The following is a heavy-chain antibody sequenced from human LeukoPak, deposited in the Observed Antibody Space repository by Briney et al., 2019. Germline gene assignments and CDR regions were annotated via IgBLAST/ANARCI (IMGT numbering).Heavy chain of an antibody. CDR1: GFTFSSYA. D-gene: IGHD6-13*01. CDR3: ATPGGIAAAGHDY. J-gene: IGHJ4*02. CDR2: ISYDGSNK. V-gene: IGHV3-30*04. Sequence: GGSLRLSCAASGFTFSSYAMHWVRQAPGKGLEWVAVISYDGSNKYYADSVKGRFTISRDNSKNTLYLQMNSLRAEDTAVYYCATPGGIAAAGHDYWGQGTLVTVSS.